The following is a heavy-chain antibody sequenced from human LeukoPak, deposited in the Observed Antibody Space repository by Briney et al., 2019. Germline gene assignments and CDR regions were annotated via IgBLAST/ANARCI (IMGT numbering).Heavy chain of an antibody. CDR1: VYTFTNFY. J-gene: IGHJ4*02. D-gene: IGHD2-2*01. CDR2: MNPNSGDT. CDR3: ARRPINCIITYCYVDY. Sequence: ASVKVSCKASVYTFTNFYIHWVRQAPGQGLEWMGWMNPNSGDTSYAREFQDRVTMTRDTSLSTAYMELSRLRSDDTAVYFCARRPINCIITYCYVDYWGQGTLVTVSS. V-gene: IGHV1-2*02.